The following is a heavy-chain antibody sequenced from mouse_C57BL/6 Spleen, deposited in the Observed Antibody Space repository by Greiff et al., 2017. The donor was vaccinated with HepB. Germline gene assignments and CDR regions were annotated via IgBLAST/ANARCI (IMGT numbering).Heavy chain of an antibody. CDR3: ASNFEGWYFDV. D-gene: IGHD1-3*01. CDR2: INPSSGYT. V-gene: IGHV1-7*01. CDR1: GYTFTSYW. Sequence: VQLQQSGAELAKPGASVKLSCKASGYTFTSYWMHWVKQRPGQGLEWIGYINPSSGYTKYNQKFKDKATLTADKSSSTAYMQLSSLTYEDSAVYYCASNFEGWYFDVWGTGTTVTVSS. J-gene: IGHJ1*03.